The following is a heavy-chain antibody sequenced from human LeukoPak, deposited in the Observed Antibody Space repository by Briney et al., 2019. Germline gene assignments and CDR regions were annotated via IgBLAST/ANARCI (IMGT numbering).Heavy chain of an antibody. CDR3: ARWGYDILTGYSDYYGMDV. Sequence: ASVKVSCKASGYTFTSYGTSWVRQAPGQGREWMGWISAYNGNTNYPQKPHGRVTMTTDTSTSTAYMELRSLRSDDTAVYYCARWGYDILTGYSDYYGMDVWGQGTTVTVSS. V-gene: IGHV1-18*01. D-gene: IGHD3-9*01. CDR2: ISAYNGNT. J-gene: IGHJ6*02. CDR1: GYTFTSYG.